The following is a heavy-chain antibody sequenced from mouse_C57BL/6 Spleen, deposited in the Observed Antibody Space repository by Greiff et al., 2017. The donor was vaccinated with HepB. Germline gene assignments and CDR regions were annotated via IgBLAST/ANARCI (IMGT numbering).Heavy chain of an antibody. J-gene: IGHJ1*03. CDR2: IYPGGGYT. CDR1: GYTFTNYW. D-gene: IGHD1-1*01. V-gene: IGHV1-63*01. CDR3: ARSFYGSSYDWYFDV. Sequence: VKLMESGAELVRPGTSVKMSCKASGYTFTNYWIGWAKQRPGHGLEWIGDIYPGGGYTNYNEKFKGKATLTADKSSSTAYMQFSSLTSEDSAIYYCARSFYGSSYDWYFDVWGTGTTVTVSS.